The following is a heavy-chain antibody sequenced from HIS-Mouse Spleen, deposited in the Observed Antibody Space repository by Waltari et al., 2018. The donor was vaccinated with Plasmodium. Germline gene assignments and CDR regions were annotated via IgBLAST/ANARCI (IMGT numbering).Heavy chain of an antibody. Sequence: QLQLQESGPGLVKPSETLSLTCNVSGGYIRSRSYYWGWTRQPPGKGLEWIGSIYYSGCTYYNPSLKSRVTISVDTSKNQFSLKLSSVTAADTAVYYCARDRITGTSYFDYWGQGTLVTVSS. CDR1: GGYIRSRSYY. CDR3: ARDRITGTSYFDY. D-gene: IGHD1-7*01. CDR2: IYYSGCT. V-gene: IGHV4-39*07. J-gene: IGHJ4*02.